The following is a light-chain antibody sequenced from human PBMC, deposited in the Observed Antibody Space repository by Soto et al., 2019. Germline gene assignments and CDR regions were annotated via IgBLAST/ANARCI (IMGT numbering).Light chain of an antibody. V-gene: IGKV1-5*01. Sequence: DIQMTQSPSTLSASVGDRVTITCRASQSISSWLAWYQQKPGKAPKLLIYDASSLESGVPSRFSGSGSGTEFTLTISSLQPDDFATYCCQQYYNYPETFGQGTKVEIK. J-gene: IGKJ1*01. CDR2: DAS. CDR1: QSISSW. CDR3: QQYYNYPET.